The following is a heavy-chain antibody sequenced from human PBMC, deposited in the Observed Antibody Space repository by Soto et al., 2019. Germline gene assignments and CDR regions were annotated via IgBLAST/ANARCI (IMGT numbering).Heavy chain of an antibody. V-gene: IGHV3-11*06. J-gene: IGHJ6*02. CDR3: ARTALRLGELSLMDV. CDR1: GFTFSDYY. D-gene: IGHD3-16*02. CDR2: ISSSSSYT. Sequence: PGGSLRLSCAASGFTFSDYYMSWIRQAPGKGLEWVSYISSSSSYTNYEDSVKGRFTISRDNAKNSLYLQMNSLRAEDTAVYYCARTALRLGELSLMDVWGQGTTVTVSS.